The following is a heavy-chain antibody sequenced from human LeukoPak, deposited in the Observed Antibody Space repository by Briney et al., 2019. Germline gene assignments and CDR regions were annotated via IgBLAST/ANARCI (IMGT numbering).Heavy chain of an antibody. CDR2: INSDGSST. CDR3: ARELLYYDSSGYYRVSWFDP. CDR1: GFTFSSYW. V-gene: IGHV3-74*01. D-gene: IGHD3-22*01. Sequence: GGSLRLSCAASGFTFSSYWMHWVRQAPGKGLVWVSRINSDGSSTSYADSVKGRFTISRDNAKNTLYLQMNSLRAEDTAVYYCARELLYYDSSGYYRVSWFDPWGQGTLVTVSS. J-gene: IGHJ5*02.